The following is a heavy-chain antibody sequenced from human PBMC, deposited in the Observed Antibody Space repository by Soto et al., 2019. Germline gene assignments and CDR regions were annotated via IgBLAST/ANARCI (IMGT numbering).Heavy chain of an antibody. CDR1: GDSISSTNW. CDR2: IHHSGTT. V-gene: IGHV4-4*02. D-gene: IGHD2-2*01. Sequence: SETLSLTCGVSGDSISSTNWWHWVRQPPGKGLEWIGEIHHSGTTNYNPSLKSRVAISVDKSKNQFSLKLNSVTAADTAVYYCARVRQYCSATSCYLDPWGRGTLVTV. J-gene: IGHJ5*02. CDR3: ARVRQYCSATSCYLDP.